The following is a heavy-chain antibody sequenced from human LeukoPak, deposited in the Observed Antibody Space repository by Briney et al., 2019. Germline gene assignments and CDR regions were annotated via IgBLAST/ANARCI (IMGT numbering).Heavy chain of an antibody. V-gene: IGHV4-61*02. CDR1: GGSISSGSYY. J-gene: IGHJ5*02. CDR3: AREGDKYANWFDT. CDR2: IYTSGST. Sequence: TSETLSLTCTVSGGSISSGSYYGSWIRQPAGKGLEWIGRIYTSGSTNYNPSLKSRVTISVDTSKNQFSLNLSSVTAADTAVYYCAREGDKYANWFDTWGQGTLVTVSS. D-gene: IGHD2-8*01.